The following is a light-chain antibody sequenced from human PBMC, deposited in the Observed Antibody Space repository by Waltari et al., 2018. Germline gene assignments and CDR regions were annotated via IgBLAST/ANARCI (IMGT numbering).Light chain of an antibody. CDR3: SSYSSSTTPLI. CDR2: DVS. V-gene: IGLV2-14*03. Sequence: QSALTQPASVSGSPGQSITISCIGTSSDVGVYNYVSWYQQHPGKPPKLMIYDVSNRPSGVSSRFSGSKSGNTASLTISGLQAEDEAGYYCSSYSSSTTPLIFGGGTKLTVL. J-gene: IGLJ2*01. CDR1: SSDVGVYNY.